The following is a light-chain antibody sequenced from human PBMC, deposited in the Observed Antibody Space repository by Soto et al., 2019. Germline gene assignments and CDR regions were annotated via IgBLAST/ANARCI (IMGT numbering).Light chain of an antibody. CDR3: CADAGRSTDV. V-gene: IGLV2-23*02. CDR2: EVS. Sequence: LTQPPSVSVSPAQPVTVPGDRNSSYVGSYDVVSGYQHHPGKVPKVMIYEVSKRPSGVSDRFSGSKSGNTASLTISGLQAEDEGDYYCCADAGRSTDVFGTGTKVTVL. J-gene: IGLJ1*01. CDR1: SSYVGSYDV.